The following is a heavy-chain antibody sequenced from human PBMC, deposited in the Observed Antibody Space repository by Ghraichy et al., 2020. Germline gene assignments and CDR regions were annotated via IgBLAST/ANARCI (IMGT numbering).Heavy chain of an antibody. D-gene: IGHD2-2*02. CDR3: ARGSGYCSSTSCYTYYGMDV. Sequence: SQTLSLTCTVSGGSISSGGYYWSWIRQHPGKGLEWIGYIYYSGSTYYNPSLKSRVTISVDTSKNQFSLKLSSVTAADTAVYYCARGSGYCSSTSCYTYYGMDVWGQGTTVTVSS. V-gene: IGHV4-31*03. J-gene: IGHJ6*02. CDR1: GGSISSGGYY. CDR2: IYYSGST.